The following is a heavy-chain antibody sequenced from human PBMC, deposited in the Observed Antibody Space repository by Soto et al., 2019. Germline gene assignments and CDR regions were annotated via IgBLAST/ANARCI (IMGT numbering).Heavy chain of an antibody. D-gene: IGHD6-19*01. CDR3: ERYGASAVAGTGWFDT. CDR2: IYYSGST. V-gene: IGHV4-61*01. J-gene: IGHJ5*02. CDR1: GGSVSSSSYY. Sequence: SETLSLTCTVSGGSVSSSSYYWSWIRQPPGKGLEWIGYIYYSGSTNYNPSLKSRVTISVDTSKNQFSLKLSSVTAADTAMYYCERYGASAVAGTGWFDTWGQGTMVTVSS.